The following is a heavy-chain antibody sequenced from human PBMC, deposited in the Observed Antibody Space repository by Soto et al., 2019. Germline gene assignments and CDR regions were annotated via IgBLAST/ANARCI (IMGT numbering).Heavy chain of an antibody. CDR2: IWYDGSNK. CDR1: GFTFSSYG. J-gene: IGHJ6*02. Sequence: PGGSLRLSCAASGFTFSSYGMHWVRQAPGKGLEWVAVIWYDGSNKYYADSVKGRFTISRDNSKNTLYLQMNSLRAEDTAVYYCAGDTAMVRGYYYYYYGMDVWGQGTTVTVSS. D-gene: IGHD5-18*01. CDR3: AGDTAMVRGYYYYYYGMDV. V-gene: IGHV3-33*01.